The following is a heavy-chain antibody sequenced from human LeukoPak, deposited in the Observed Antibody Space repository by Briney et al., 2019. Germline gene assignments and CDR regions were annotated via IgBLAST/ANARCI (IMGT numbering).Heavy chain of an antibody. V-gene: IGHV4-4*07. CDR1: GGSFSGYY. Sequence: SETLSLTCAVYGGSFSGYYWSWIRQPAGKGLEWIGRINTSGSTNHNPSLESRVTISVDTSKNQFSLKLTSVTAADTAVYYCARDNARGGSFSDYLRYFQHWGQGTLVTVSS. CDR3: ARDNARGGSFSDYLRYFQH. D-gene: IGHD5/OR15-5a*01. CDR2: INTSGST. J-gene: IGHJ1*01.